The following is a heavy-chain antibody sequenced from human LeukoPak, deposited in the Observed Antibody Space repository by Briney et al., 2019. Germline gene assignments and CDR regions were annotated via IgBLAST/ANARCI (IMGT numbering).Heavy chain of an antibody. Sequence: GGSLRLSCAASGFTLSSYGMSWVRQAPGKGLEWVSAISTTGGSTYYADSVTGRFSISRDNSKSTLYLQMNSLRVEDTAVYYCAKAGLVRGGALDSWGQGTLVTVSS. V-gene: IGHV3-23*01. CDR3: AKAGLVRGGALDS. CDR1: GFTLSSYG. CDR2: ISTTGGST. J-gene: IGHJ4*02. D-gene: IGHD4/OR15-4a*01.